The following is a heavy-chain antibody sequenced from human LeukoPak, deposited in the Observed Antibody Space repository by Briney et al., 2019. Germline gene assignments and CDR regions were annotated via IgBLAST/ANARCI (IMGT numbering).Heavy chain of an antibody. Sequence: GESLKISCKGSGYSFTSYWNGWVRQMPGKGLGWMGIIYPGDSDTSYSPSFQGQVTMSADKSISTAYLQWSSLKASDTSMYYCARASRYYDYVWGSYRQRYYFDYWGQGTLVTVSS. CDR1: GYSFTSYW. CDR3: ARASRYYDYVWGSYRQRYYFDY. D-gene: IGHD3-16*02. CDR2: IYPGDSDT. V-gene: IGHV5-51*01. J-gene: IGHJ4*02.